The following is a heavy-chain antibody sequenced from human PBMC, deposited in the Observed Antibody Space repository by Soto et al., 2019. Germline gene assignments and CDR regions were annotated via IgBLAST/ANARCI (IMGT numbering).Heavy chain of an antibody. D-gene: IGHD5-12*01. CDR2: IYPGDSDT. CDR1: GYSFTTYW. Sequence: GESLKISCKGSGYSFTTYWLAWVRQMPGKGLEYMGIIYPGDSDTRYSPSFQGQVTISADKSISTAYLQWTSLKASDTAIYYCARPRVSTHRLEHHFDIWGQGTMVTVS. V-gene: IGHV5-51*01. CDR3: ARPRVSTHRLEHHFDI. J-gene: IGHJ3*02.